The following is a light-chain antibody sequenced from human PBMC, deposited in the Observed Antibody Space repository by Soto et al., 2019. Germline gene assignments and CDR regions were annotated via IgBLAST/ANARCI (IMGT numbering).Light chain of an antibody. CDR3: SSYAGINNLGV. J-gene: IGLJ2*01. Sequence: QSALTQPPSASGSPGQSVTISCTGTSIDVGGYNYVSWYQQHPGKAPKLIIYEVSKRPSGVPDRFSGSKSGNTASLTVSGLQAEDEAHYYCSSYAGINNLGVFGGGTKPIVL. V-gene: IGLV2-8*01. CDR2: EVS. CDR1: SIDVGGYNY.